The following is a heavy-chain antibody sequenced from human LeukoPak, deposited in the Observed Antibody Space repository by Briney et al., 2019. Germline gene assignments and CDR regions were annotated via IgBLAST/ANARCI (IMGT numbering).Heavy chain of an antibody. CDR1: GDSISSYN. Sequence: PSETLSLTCTVSGDSISSYNWNWIRKPPGPGLELIGNIYYNGNTNHTPSLKSRVTMSVDTSKNQFSLKLTSMTAADTALYYCARRIVATGWGRENWLDSWGQGTLVTVSS. V-gene: IGHV4-59*08. D-gene: IGHD6-13*01. CDR2: IYYNGNT. J-gene: IGHJ5*01. CDR3: ARRIVATGWGRENWLDS.